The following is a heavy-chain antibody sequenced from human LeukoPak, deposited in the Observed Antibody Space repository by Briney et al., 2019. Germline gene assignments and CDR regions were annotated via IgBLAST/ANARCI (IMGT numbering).Heavy chain of an antibody. J-gene: IGHJ4*02. CDR2: INPSGGST. D-gene: IGHD4-17*01. V-gene: IGHV1-46*01. CDR3: ATPLTTVTKPLVY. Sequence: ASVKVSCKASGYTFTIYYMHWVRQAPGQGLEWMGIINPSGGSTRYAQKFQGRVTTTEDTSTDTVYMELNSLRSEDTVVYYCATPLTTVTKPLVYWGQGTQVTVSS. CDR1: GYTFTIYY.